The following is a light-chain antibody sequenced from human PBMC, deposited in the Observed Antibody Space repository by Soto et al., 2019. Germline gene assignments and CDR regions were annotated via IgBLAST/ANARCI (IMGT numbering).Light chain of an antibody. J-gene: IGKJ1*01. CDR3: QQYSMAPLT. CDR2: GAS. CDR1: LTISDNY. Sequence: EIVLTHSPGTLSLSPGERATLSCRASLTISDNYLAWYQQTAGQAHRLVIFGASSRATGIHDRFSASGSGTDFTLTISRLEPEDFAVYYCQQYSMAPLTVGQGTQVDI. V-gene: IGKV3-20*01.